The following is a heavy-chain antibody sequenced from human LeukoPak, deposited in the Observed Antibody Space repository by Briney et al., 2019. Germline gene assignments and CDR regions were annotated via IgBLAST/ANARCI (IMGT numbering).Heavy chain of an antibody. V-gene: IGHV3-30*18. CDR1: GFTFSGYA. J-gene: IGHJ4*02. CDR3: AKDLSGNWTIDY. D-gene: IGHD1-1*01. Sequence: GGSLRLSCAASGFTFSGYAMHWVRQAPGKGLEWVALISYDGSKTYCGDSVKGRFTISRDNSKNTLYLQMNSLRAENTAVYYCAKDLSGNWTIDYWGQGTLVTVSS. CDR2: ISYDGSKT.